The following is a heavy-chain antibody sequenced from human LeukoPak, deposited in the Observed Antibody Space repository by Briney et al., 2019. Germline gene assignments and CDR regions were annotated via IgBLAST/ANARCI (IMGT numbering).Heavy chain of an antibody. CDR3: ARALAYTESPPYYFDD. Sequence: ASVKVSCTPSGYPFTIYAISWVRQATGQGLGWMGWMNTNSGNTGYAQKSHGRVTTTKHASISTAYMELGSLRSDDTAVYYCARALAYTESPPYYFDDWGQGTLVTVSS. CDR2: MNTNSGNT. D-gene: IGHD1-26*01. J-gene: IGHJ4*02. CDR1: GYPFTIYA. V-gene: IGHV1-8*01.